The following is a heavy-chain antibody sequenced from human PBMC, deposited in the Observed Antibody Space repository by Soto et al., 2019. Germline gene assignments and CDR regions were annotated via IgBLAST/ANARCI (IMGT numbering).Heavy chain of an antibody. Sequence: ASVKVSCKPSGFTFSGFYLHWVRQAPGQGLEWMVWVEPNTDDTGYAQKFQGRVTLTWDTSSSAGYMDLSRLRSDDTAVYYCARSPCSFEGDGKHYYYGMDLWGLGTTVTVSS. V-gene: IGHV1-2*02. CDR1: GFTFSGFY. CDR2: VEPNTDDT. CDR3: ARSPCSFEGDGKHYYYGMDL. J-gene: IGHJ6*02. D-gene: IGHD2-15*01.